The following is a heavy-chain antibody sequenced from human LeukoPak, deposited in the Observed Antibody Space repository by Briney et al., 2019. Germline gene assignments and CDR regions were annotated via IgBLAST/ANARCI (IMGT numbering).Heavy chain of an antibody. Sequence: QAGGSLRLSCEGSGFTFGDYGVGWFRQAPGKGLQWVTSIRSNTYGGSTEYVPSVKGRFTISRDDSNSIAYLQTNSLKAEDTAIYYCARVSRGGITASWFDPWGQGTLVTVSS. CDR1: GFTFGDYG. CDR3: ARVSRGGITASWFDP. CDR2: IRSNTYGGST. V-gene: IGHV3-49*03. J-gene: IGHJ5*02. D-gene: IGHD6-13*01.